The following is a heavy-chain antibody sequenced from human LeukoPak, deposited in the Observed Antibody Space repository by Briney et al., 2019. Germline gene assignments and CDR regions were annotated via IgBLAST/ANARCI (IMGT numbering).Heavy chain of an antibody. CDR2: IYTSGST. D-gene: IGHD3-22*01. Sequence: PSETLSLTCTVSGGSISSYYWSWIRQPAGKGLEWIGRIYTSGSTNYNPSLKSRVTMSVDTSKNQFSLKLSSVTAADTAVYYCARGMYYYDSSGYRFDYWGQGTLVTVSS. V-gene: IGHV4-4*07. CDR1: GGSISSYY. J-gene: IGHJ4*02. CDR3: ARGMYYYDSSGYRFDY.